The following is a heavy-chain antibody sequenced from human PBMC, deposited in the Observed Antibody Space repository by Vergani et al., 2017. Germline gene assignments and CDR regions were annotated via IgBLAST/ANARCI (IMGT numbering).Heavy chain of an antibody. CDR3: ARGSSTGTIFFDYADSWYFDL. CDR1: GFTFSRYA. Sequence: VQLLESGGGLVQPGGSLRLSCGVSGFTFSRYAMHWVRQAPGKGLEWVAVISYDGSNKYYADSVKGRFSISRDNSKNTLYLRMNSLRADDTAVYYCARGSSTGTIFFDYADSWYFDLWGRGTLVTVSS. D-gene: IGHD1-7*01. CDR2: ISYDGSNK. V-gene: IGHV3-30*04. J-gene: IGHJ2*01.